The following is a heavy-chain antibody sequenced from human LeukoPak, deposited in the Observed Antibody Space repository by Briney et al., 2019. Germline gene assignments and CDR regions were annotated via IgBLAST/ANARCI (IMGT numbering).Heavy chain of an antibody. CDR1: EFTLSNYG. D-gene: IGHD3-9*01. J-gene: IGHJ5*01. CDR2: IVSTSSYM. Sequence: GGSLRLTCAATEFTLSNYGMNRFRPTPGNSLDSTTSIVSTSSYMYYADSVKGRFTISRDNAKNSLYLQMNSLRAEDTAVYYCARSYYDILTGYEYNCFDSWGQGTLVTVSS. V-gene: IGHV3-21*01. CDR3: ARSYYDILTGYEYNCFDS.